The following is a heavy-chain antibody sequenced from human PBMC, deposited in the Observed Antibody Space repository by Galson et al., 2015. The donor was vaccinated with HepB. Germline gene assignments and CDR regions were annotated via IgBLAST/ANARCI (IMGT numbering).Heavy chain of an antibody. CDR3: ARESVVVVVAANGGLGY. CDR2: INTNTGNP. J-gene: IGHJ4*02. Sequence: SVKVSCKASGYTFTSYAMNWVRQAPGQGLEWMGWINTNTGNPTYAQGFTGRFVFSLDTSVSTAYLQISSLKAEDTAVYYCARESVVVVVAANGGLGYWGQGTLVTVSS. CDR1: GYTFTSYA. V-gene: IGHV7-4-1*02. D-gene: IGHD2-15*01.